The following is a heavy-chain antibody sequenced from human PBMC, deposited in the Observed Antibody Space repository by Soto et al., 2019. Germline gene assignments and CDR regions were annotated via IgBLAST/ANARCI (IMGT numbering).Heavy chain of an antibody. Sequence: SQTLSLTCAISGDSVSSNSAAWNWIRQSPSRGLEWLGRTYYRSKWYNDYAVSVKSRITINPDTSKNQFSLQLNSVTPEDTAVYYCARDRFRIVGAVLSYYYGMDVWGQGTTVTVSS. CDR1: GDSVSSNSAA. CDR2: TYYRSKWYN. D-gene: IGHD1-26*01. J-gene: IGHJ6*02. CDR3: ARDRFRIVGAVLSYYYGMDV. V-gene: IGHV6-1*01.